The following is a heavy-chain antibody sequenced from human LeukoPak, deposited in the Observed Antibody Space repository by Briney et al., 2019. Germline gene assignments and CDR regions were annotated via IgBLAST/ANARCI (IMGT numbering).Heavy chain of an antibody. D-gene: IGHD2-2*01. CDR1: GFTFDDYA. CDR2: ISWNSGSI. V-gene: IGHV3-9*03. Sequence: GRSLRLSCAASGFTFDDYAMHWVRQAPGKGLEWVSGISWNSGSIGYADSVKGRFTISRDNAKNSLYLQMNSLRAEDMALYYCAKARYCSSTSCYWDYWGRGTLVTVSS. CDR3: AKARYCSSTSCYWDY. J-gene: IGHJ4*02.